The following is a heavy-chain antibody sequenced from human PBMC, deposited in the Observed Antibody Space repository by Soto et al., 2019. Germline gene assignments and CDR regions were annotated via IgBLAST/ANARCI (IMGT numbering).Heavy chain of an antibody. J-gene: IGHJ6*02. D-gene: IGHD2-8*01. CDR2: ISGYNGDA. V-gene: IGHV1-18*01. Sequence: GASVKVSCKASGYTFTRYGISWVRQAPGQGLEWMGWISGYNGDANYAQSFQGRVSMTIDTSTTTAYMELRTLTPDDTAVYYCAKNGQPPYYYYGLDFWGQGTTVTVSS. CDR3: AKNGQPPYYYYGLDF. CDR1: GYTFTRYG.